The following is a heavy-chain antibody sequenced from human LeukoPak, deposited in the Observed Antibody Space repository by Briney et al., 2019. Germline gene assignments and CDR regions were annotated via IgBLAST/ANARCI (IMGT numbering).Heavy chain of an antibody. V-gene: IGHV3-23*01. Sequence: PGGSLRLSCVASGFTFSSYVMNWVRQAPGKGLEWVSAISGNGGSTYYADSVKGRFTISRDNSKNTLSLQMNSLRAEDTAVYYCAKGIELWLRYFDHWGQGTLVTASS. CDR2: ISGNGGST. J-gene: IGHJ4*02. CDR1: GFTFSSYV. D-gene: IGHD5-18*01. CDR3: AKGIELWLRYFDH.